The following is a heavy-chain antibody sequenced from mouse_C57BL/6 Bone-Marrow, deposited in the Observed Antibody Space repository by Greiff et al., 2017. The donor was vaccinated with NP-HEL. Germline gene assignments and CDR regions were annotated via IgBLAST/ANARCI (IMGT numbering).Heavy chain of an antibody. CDR2: IRLKSDNYAT. V-gene: IGHV6-3*01. CDR3: TGGYGSSSYWYFDV. Sequence: EVQRVESGGGLVQPGGSMKLSCVASGFTFSNYWMNWVRQSPEKGLEWVAQIRLKSDNYATHYAESVKGRFTISRDDSKSSVYLQMNNLRAEDTGIYYCTGGYGSSSYWYFDVWGTGTTVTVSS. CDR1: GFTFSNYW. J-gene: IGHJ1*03. D-gene: IGHD1-1*01.